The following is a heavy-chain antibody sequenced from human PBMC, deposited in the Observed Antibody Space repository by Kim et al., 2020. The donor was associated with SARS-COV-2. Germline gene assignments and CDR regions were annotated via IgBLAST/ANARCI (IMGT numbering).Heavy chain of an antibody. Sequence: SVKVSCKASGGTFSSYAISWVRQAPGQGLEWMGRIIPILGIANYAQKFQGRVTITADKSTSTAYMELSSLRSEDTAVYYCARDRYDILTGYNHNFGYMDVWGKGTTVTVSS. CDR1: GGTFSSYA. V-gene: IGHV1-69*04. J-gene: IGHJ6*03. CDR3: ARDRYDILTGYNHNFGYMDV. D-gene: IGHD3-9*01. CDR2: IIPILGIA.